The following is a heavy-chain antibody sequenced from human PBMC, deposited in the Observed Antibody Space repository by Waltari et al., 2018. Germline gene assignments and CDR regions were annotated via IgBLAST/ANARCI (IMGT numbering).Heavy chain of an antibody. CDR2: ISGSGGST. Sequence: EVQLLESGGGLVQPGGSLRLSCAASGFTFSSYAMSWVRQAPGKGLEWVSAISGSGGSTYYADSVKGRFTISRDNSKNTLYLQMNSLRAEDTAVYYCARESVLRILEWSRFYDAFDIWGQGTMVTVSS. V-gene: IGHV3-23*01. J-gene: IGHJ3*02. D-gene: IGHD3-3*01. CDR1: GFTFSSYA. CDR3: ARESVLRILEWSRFYDAFDI.